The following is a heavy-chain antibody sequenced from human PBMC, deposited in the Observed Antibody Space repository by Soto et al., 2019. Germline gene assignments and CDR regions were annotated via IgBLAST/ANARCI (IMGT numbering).Heavy chain of an antibody. CDR1: GFTFSTYG. V-gene: IGHV3-30*03. Sequence: QVELVESGGGVVQPGRSLRLSCAASGFTFSTYGMHWVRQAPGKGLEWVADISYDGGNKFYAESVNGRFTISRDNSKNTLYLQMYRLRAEDTAVYYCARKRISWPFDYWGQGTVVTVSP. CDR3: ARKRISWPFDY. CDR2: ISYDGGNK. D-gene: IGHD6-13*01. J-gene: IGHJ4*02.